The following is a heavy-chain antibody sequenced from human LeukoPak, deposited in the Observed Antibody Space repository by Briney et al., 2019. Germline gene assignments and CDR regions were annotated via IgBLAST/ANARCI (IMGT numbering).Heavy chain of an antibody. CDR3: ARAAGSHFDY. J-gene: IGHJ4*02. Sequence: GGSLRLSCTASGFTFGDYAMSWVRQAPGKGLEWVGFIRSKAYGGTTEYAASVKGRFTISRDDSKSIAYLQMNSLKTEDTAVYYCARAAGSHFDYWGQGTLVTVSS. CDR1: GFTFGDYA. CDR2: IRSKAYGGTT. V-gene: IGHV3-49*04. D-gene: IGHD1-26*01.